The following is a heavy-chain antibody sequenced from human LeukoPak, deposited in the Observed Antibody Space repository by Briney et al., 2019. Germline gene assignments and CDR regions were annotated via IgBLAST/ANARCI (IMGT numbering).Heavy chain of an antibody. CDR2: MYHSGSS. CDR1: GYSISSGYY. V-gene: IGHV4-38-2*02. CDR3: ARDLYGDYLNWFDP. D-gene: IGHD4-17*01. J-gene: IGHJ5*02. Sequence: SETLSLTCAVSGYSISSGYYWGWIRQPPGKGLEWIGSMYHSGSSYYNPSLKSRFTISLDTSKNQFSLELSSVTAADTAVYYCARDLYGDYLNWFDPWGQGTLVTVSS.